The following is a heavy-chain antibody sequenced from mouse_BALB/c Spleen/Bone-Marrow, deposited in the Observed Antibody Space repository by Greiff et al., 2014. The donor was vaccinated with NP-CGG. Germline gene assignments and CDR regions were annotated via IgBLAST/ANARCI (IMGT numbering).Heavy chain of an antibody. CDR1: GFNIKDTY. J-gene: IGHJ4*01. V-gene: IGHV14-3*02. Sequence: VQLQQSGAELVKPGASVKLSCTASGFNIKDTYMHWVKQRPKQGLEWIGRIDPANGNTKYDPKFQGKATITADTSSNTAYLQLSSLTSEDTAVYYCATYYGNYYAMDYWGQGTSVTVSS. CDR2: IDPANGNT. D-gene: IGHD2-10*01. CDR3: ATYYGNYYAMDY.